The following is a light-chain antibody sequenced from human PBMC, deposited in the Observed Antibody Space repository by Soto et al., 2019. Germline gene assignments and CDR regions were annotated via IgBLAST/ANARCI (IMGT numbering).Light chain of an antibody. CDR1: QSVSLN. J-gene: IGKJ5*01. V-gene: IGKV3-15*01. CDR3: QQYNNWPPHT. CDR2: DAS. Sequence: EIEMTPSPATLSVSPVERATLSCRASQSVSLNVAWYQQKPGQAPRLLIYDASTRATGVPARFSGSGSGTEFTLTINSLQSEDFAVYYCQQYNNWPPHTFGQGTRLEIK.